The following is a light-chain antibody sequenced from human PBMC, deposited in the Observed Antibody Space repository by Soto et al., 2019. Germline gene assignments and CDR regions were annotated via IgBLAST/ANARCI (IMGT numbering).Light chain of an antibody. CDR1: QSISTW. CDR3: QQYNTFWT. CDR2: DAS. J-gene: IGKJ1*01. V-gene: IGKV1-5*01. Sequence: DIQMTQSPSTLSASVGDSVTITCRASQSISTWLAWYQQKPGKAPKLLIYDASSLEGGVPSRFSGSGSGTEFTLTINGLQPDDFATYYCQQYNTFWTFGQGTKVDIK.